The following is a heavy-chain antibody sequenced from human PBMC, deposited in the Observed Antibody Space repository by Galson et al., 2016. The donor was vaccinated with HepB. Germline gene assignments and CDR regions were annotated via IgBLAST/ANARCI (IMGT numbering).Heavy chain of an antibody. CDR2: VDGTGDAT. J-gene: IGHJ4*02. Sequence: SLRLSCAASGFTFSYHAMAWVRQAPGKGLEWVLGVDGTGDATYYADSMRGRFTISRDNSKNTLYLQMHSLRPDDTAVYYCARVFWPSDYSGGLEYWGQGTLVTVSS. CDR1: GFTFSYHA. V-gene: IGHV3-23*01. D-gene: IGHD4-17*01. CDR3: ARVFWPSDYSGGLEY.